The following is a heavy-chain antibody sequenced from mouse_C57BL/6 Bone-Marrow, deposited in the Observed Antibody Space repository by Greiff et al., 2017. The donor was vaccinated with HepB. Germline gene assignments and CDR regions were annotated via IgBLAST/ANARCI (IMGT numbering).Heavy chain of an antibody. V-gene: IGHV7-1*01. CDR3: AREYDYDGPWFAY. CDR1: GFTFSDFY. CDR2: SRNKANDYTT. J-gene: IGHJ3*01. D-gene: IGHD2-4*01. Sequence: EVKLVESGGGLVQSGRSLRLSCATSGFTFSDFYMEWVRQAPGKGLEWIAASRNKANDYTTEYSASVKGRFIVSRDTSQSILYLQMNALRAEDTAIYYCAREYDYDGPWFAYWGQGTLVTVSA.